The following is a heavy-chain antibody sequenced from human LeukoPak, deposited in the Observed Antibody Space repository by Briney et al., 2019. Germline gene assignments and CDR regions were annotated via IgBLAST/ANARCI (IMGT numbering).Heavy chain of an antibody. CDR2: IGSSGRTI. CDR1: GFAFSDHE. CDR3: ASRRDY. J-gene: IGHJ4*02. Sequence: GGSLRLSCAASGFAFSDHEMNWVRQAPGKGLEWVSNIGSSGRTIFYADSVKGRFTISRDNAKNSLYLQMNSLRVEDTAIYYCASRRDYWGQGTLVTVSS. V-gene: IGHV3-48*03.